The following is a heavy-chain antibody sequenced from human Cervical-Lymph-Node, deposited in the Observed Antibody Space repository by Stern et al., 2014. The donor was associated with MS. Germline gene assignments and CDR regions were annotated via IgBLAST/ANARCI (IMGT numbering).Heavy chain of an antibody. D-gene: IGHD1-7*01. CDR3: ARDVQGDGNYILDQ. CDR2: MDNDGSTT. V-gene: IGHV3-74*01. J-gene: IGHJ4*02. CDR1: GFTLSSYW. Sequence: EVQLVESGGGLVQPGESLRLSCAASGFTLSSYWMHWVRQAPGKGLVWISRMDNDGSTTNYGDSVKGRFTISKDNAKNMAFLQLDGLRADDTGVYFCARDVQGDGNYILDQWGQGTLVTGSS.